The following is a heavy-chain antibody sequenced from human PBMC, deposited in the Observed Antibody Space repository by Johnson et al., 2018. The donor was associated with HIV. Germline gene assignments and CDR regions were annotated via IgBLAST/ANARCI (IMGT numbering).Heavy chain of an antibody. D-gene: IGHD1-26*01. CDR3: ARVMGATQVMGAFDI. Sequence: QVLLVESGGGVVQHGRSLRLSCAASGFTFSSYGMHWVRQAPGKGLEWVAVRWYDGSNKYYAASVKGRFTISRDNSKNTLYLQMNSLRAEDTAVYYCARVMGATQVMGAFDIWGQGTMVTVSS. CDR1: GFTFSSYG. V-gene: IGHV3-33*01. CDR2: RWYDGSNK. J-gene: IGHJ3*02.